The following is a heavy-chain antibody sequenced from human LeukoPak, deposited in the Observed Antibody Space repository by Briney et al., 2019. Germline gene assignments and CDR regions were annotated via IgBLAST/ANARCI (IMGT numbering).Heavy chain of an antibody. CDR3: ARINSGYAYETDY. J-gene: IGHJ4*02. CDR2: INHSGGT. D-gene: IGHD5-12*01. Sequence: KPSETLSLTCAVYGGSFSGYYWSWIRQPPGKGLEWIGEINHSGGTNYNPSLKSRVTISVDTSKNQFSLKLSSVTAADTAVYYCARINSGYAYETDYWGQGTLVTVSS. V-gene: IGHV4-34*01. CDR1: GGSFSGYY.